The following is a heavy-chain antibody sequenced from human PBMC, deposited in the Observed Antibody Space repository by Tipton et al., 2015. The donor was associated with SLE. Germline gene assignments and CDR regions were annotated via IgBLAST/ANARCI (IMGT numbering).Heavy chain of an antibody. CDR1: GYTFTTYG. CDR3: AREGSWYGAYYYYGMDV. J-gene: IGHJ6*02. V-gene: IGHV1-18*01. Sequence: QSGAEVKKPGASVKVSCKTSGYTFTTYGISWVRQAPGQGLEWMGWISGYNGDTNYAQKIQGRVNMTTDTSTSTAYMELRSLTSDDAAVYYCAREGSWYGAYYYYGMDVWGQGTTVTVSS. D-gene: IGHD6-13*01. CDR2: ISGYNGDT.